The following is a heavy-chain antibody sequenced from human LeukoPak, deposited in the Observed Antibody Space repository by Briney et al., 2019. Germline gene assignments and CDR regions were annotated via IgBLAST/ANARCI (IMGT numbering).Heavy chain of an antibody. J-gene: IGHJ6*04. CDR3: ARISASRSSWYYYYYGMDV. CDR2: IKRDGSEK. V-gene: IGHV3-7*03. Sequence: GGSLRLSCAASGFTFSSYGMSWVRQAPGKGLEWVANIKRDGSEKYYVDSVKGRFTISRDNAKNSLYLQMNSLRAEDTAVYYCARISASRSSWYYYYYGMDVWGKGTTVTVSS. CDR1: GFTFSSYG. D-gene: IGHD6-13*01.